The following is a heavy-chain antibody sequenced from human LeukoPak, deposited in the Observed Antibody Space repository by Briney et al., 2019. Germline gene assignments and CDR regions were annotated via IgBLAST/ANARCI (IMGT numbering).Heavy chain of an antibody. Sequence: GGSLRLSCAASGFSVSIYYMTWVRQAPGKGLEWVSVLYSGGSTYYADSVKGRFTISRDNSKNTVCLQMNSLRAEDTAVYYCARGWVVATGGFDIWGHGTMVSVSS. CDR2: LYSGGST. CDR3: ARGWVVATGGFDI. V-gene: IGHV3-53*01. J-gene: IGHJ3*02. CDR1: GFSVSIYY. D-gene: IGHD2-15*01.